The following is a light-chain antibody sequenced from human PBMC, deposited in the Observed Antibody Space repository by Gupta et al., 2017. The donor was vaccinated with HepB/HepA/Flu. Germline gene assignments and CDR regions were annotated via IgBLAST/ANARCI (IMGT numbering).Light chain of an antibody. CDR2: DVS. Sequence: QSALTQPRSVSGSPGQSVTISCTGTSHDVGDYSYVSWYEQHPGKAPKLIIYDVSKRPSRVPDRFSGSKSGSTASLTISGLQPEDEADYYCCSYAGSYTFVFGGGTKLTVL. J-gene: IGLJ2*01. CDR1: SHDVGDYSY. CDR3: CSYAGSYTFV. V-gene: IGLV2-11*01.